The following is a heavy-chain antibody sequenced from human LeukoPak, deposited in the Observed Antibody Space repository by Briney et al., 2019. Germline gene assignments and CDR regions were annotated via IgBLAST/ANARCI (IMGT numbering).Heavy chain of an antibody. D-gene: IGHD6-13*01. V-gene: IGHV3-23*01. Sequence: GGSLRLSCAASGFTFSSYAMSWVRQAPGKGLEWVSAISGSGGSKYYADSVKGWFTISRDNAKNSLYLQMNSLRAEDTALYYCAREGAAAGTVLGGFDYWGQGTLVSVSS. J-gene: IGHJ4*02. CDR3: AREGAAAGTVLGGFDY. CDR1: GFTFSSYA. CDR2: ISGSGGSK.